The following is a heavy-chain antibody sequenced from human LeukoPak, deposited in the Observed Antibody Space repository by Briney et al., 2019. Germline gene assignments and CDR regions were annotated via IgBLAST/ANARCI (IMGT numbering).Heavy chain of an antibody. CDR2: IYYSGST. CDR1: GGSISSYY. CDR3: ARVRDGDYALAY. Sequence: SETLSLTRTVSGGSISSYYWSWLRQPPGKGLEWIGYIYYSGSTNYNPSLKSRVTISVDTSKNQFSLKLSSVTAADTAVYYCARVRDGDYALAYWGQGTLVTVSS. V-gene: IGHV4-59*01. D-gene: IGHD4-17*01. J-gene: IGHJ4*02.